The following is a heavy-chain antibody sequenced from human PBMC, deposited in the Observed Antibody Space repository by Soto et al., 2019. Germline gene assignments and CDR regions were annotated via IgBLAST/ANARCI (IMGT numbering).Heavy chain of an antibody. Sequence: EVQLLESGGTLVQPGGSLRLSCVVSGFSFSSYAMGWVRQAPGKGLGWVSSISGSGGDTYYGDSVKGRFTISRDNSKNTLYLEANSLTAEDTTVYSCAKHPIFGVVTHYVAHWGQGTLVTFSS. D-gene: IGHD3-3*01. CDR2: ISGSGGDT. CDR1: GFSFSSYA. V-gene: IGHV3-23*01. CDR3: AKHPIFGVVTHYVAH. J-gene: IGHJ4*02.